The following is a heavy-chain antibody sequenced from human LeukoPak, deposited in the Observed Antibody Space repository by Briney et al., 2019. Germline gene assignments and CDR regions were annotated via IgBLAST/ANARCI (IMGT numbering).Heavy chain of an antibody. CDR3: ARHYGP. CDR2: IYYSGST. CDR1: GASVNSGSYY. Sequence: SETLSLTCNVSGASVNSGSYYWSWIRQPPGKELEWIGYIYYSGSTSYNPSLKSRVTISVDTSKNHFSLKLTSVTAADTAVYYCARHYGPWGQGTLVTVSS. J-gene: IGHJ5*02. V-gene: IGHV4-61*03. D-gene: IGHD3-16*01.